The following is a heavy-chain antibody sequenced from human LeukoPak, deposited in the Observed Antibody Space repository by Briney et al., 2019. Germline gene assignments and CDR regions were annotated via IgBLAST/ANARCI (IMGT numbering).Heavy chain of an antibody. CDR1: GYRFTSYW. CDR3: ARHLNDYGDQGSGDY. V-gene: IGHV5-51*01. CDR2: IYPTDSDT. D-gene: IGHD4-17*01. J-gene: IGHJ4*02. Sequence: GESLKISCKCSGYRFTSYWIGWVRQMPGKGLEWMGIIYPTDSDTRYSPSFQGQVTISVDKSINTAYLQWSSLKASDTAMYYCARHLNDYGDQGSGDYWGQGTLVTVSS.